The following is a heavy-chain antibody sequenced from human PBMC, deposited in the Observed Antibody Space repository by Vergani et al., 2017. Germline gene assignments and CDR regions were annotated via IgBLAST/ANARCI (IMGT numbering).Heavy chain of an antibody. J-gene: IGHJ6*02. CDR2: ISYDGSNE. V-gene: IGHV3-30*03. D-gene: IGHD6-13*01. Sequence: QVQLVESGGGVVQPGRSLRLSCAASGFTFSTYGMQWVRQAPGKGLAWVAVISYDGSNEFYADSVKGRFTISRDNSKNTLHLQMSSLRAEDTAVYYCARHESYSRYYYYYYGMDVWGQGTTVTVSS. CDR1: GFTFSTYG. CDR3: ARHESYSRYYYYYYGMDV.